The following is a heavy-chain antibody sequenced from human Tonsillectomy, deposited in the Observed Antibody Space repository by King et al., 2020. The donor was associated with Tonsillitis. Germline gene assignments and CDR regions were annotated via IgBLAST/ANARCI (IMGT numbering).Heavy chain of an antibody. D-gene: IGHD3-9*01. Sequence: VQLVESGAEVKKPGASVKVSCTASGYTFTGYYMHWVRQAPGQGLEWMGWINPNSGGTNYAQKFQGWVTMTRDTSISTAYMELSRLRSDDTAVYYCARWCYYDTLYYFDYWGQGTLVTVSS. CDR2: INPNSGGT. J-gene: IGHJ4*02. CDR1: GYTFTGYY. CDR3: ARWCYYDTLYYFDY. V-gene: IGHV1-2*04.